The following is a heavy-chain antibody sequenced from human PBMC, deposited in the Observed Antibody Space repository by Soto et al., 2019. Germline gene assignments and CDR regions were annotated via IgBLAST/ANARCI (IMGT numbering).Heavy chain of an antibody. CDR1: GFTFSSFA. CDR2: ISDDGNNK. V-gene: IGHV3-30-3*01. Sequence: QVHLVESGGGVVQPGRSLRLSCAASGFTFSSFALHWVRQAPGKGLEWVALISDDGNNKYFADSVKGRFSLCRDNSKNTMYMEMNRLRPEDTAVYYCARDGLPDDFRSGGYWFDPWGQGTLVTVSS. CDR3: ARDGLPDDFRSGGYWFDP. J-gene: IGHJ5*02. D-gene: IGHD3-3*01.